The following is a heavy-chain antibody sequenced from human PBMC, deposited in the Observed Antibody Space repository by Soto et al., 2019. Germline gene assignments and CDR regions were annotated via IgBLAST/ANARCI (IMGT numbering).Heavy chain of an antibody. CDR1: GYTFTSCY. CDR3: ARDRSSGEYFQH. J-gene: IGHJ1*01. V-gene: IGHV1-46*01. Sequence: ASVKVSCKASGYTFTSCYMHCVRQAPGQGLEWMGIINPSGGSTSYAQKFQGRVTMTRDTSTSTVYMELSSLRSEDTAVYYCARDRSSGEYFQHWGQGTLVTVSS. D-gene: IGHD3-22*01. CDR2: INPSGGST.